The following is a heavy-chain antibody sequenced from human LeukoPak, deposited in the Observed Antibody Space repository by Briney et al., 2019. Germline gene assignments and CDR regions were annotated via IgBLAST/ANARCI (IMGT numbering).Heavy chain of an antibody. J-gene: IGHJ5*02. CDR2: ISAYNGNT. D-gene: IGHD3-3*02. Sequence: ASVKVSCKASGYSFTSYGISWVRQAPGQGLEWMGWISAYNGNTNYAQKLQGRVTMTTDTSTSTAYMELRSLRSDDTAVYYCAREPRSIYGGASPVFDPWGQGTLVIVSS. CDR1: GYSFTSYG. V-gene: IGHV1-18*01. CDR3: AREPRSIYGGASPVFDP.